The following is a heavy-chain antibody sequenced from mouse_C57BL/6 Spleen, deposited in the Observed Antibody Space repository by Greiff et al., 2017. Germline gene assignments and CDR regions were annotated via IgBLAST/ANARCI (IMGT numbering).Heavy chain of an antibody. CDR2: IDPETGGT. J-gene: IGHJ3*01. CDR3: TRWLLEAWFAY. V-gene: IGHV1-15*01. CDR1: GYTFTDYE. Sequence: VQLQQSGAELVRPGASVTLSCKASGYTFTDYEMHWVKQTPVHGLEWIGAIDPETGGTAYNQKFKGKDILTADKSSSTAYMELRSLTSEDSAVYYCTRWLLEAWFAYWGQGTLVTVSA. D-gene: IGHD2-3*01.